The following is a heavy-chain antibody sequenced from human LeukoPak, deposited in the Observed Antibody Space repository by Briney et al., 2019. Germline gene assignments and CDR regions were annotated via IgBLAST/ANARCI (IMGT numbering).Heavy chain of an antibody. CDR1: SGSVSTDNYY. CDR2: IYTRGRT. J-gene: IGHJ6*03. CDR3: AGNWGGYYYYMDV. Sequence: SETLSLTCTVSSGSVSTDNYYWTWIRQPAGKGLEWIGRIYTRGRTNYNPSLESRVTISVDTSTNQFSLKLSSVTAADTAVYYCAGNWGGYYYYMDVWGKGTTVTISS. V-gene: IGHV4-61*02. D-gene: IGHD3-16*01.